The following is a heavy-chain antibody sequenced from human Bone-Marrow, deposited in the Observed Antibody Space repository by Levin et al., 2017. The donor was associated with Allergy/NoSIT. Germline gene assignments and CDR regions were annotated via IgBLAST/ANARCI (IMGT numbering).Heavy chain of an antibody. Sequence: AASVKVSCKTSGYTLTNYGLSWVRQAPGQGLEWMGWISAYNGNTIYAQKFQGRVTMTTDTSTATAYMELRSLRADDTAVYYCARDDGLGSYYNGFDYWGRGTLITVSS. J-gene: IGHJ4*02. CDR3: ARDDGLGSYYNGFDY. D-gene: IGHD3-10*01. V-gene: IGHV1-18*01. CDR2: ISAYNGNT. CDR1: GYTLTNYG.